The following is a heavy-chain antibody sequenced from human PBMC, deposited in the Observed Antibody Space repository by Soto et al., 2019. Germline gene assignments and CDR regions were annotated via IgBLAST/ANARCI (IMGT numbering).Heavy chain of an antibody. Sequence: ASVKVSCKASGYTFTSYDINWVRQATGQGLKWMGWMNPNSGNTGYAQKFQGRVTMTRNTSISTAYMELSSLRSEDTAVYYCARGHLLRPGLNWFDPWGQGTLVTVSS. D-gene: IGHD2-2*01. CDR3: ARGHLLRPGLNWFDP. CDR2: MNPNSGNT. CDR1: GYTFTSYD. V-gene: IGHV1-8*01. J-gene: IGHJ5*02.